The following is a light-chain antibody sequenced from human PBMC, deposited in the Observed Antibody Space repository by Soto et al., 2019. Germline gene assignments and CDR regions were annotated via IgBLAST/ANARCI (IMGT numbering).Light chain of an antibody. CDR2: GAS. J-gene: IGKJ1*01. Sequence: EIVMTQSPATLSVFPGERATLSCRASQSVTNNYFAWYQQKPGRALRLLIDGASTRATGIPDRFSGSGSGTDFTLTISRLEPEDSAVYYCQQYVAVVPFGQGTKVDI. V-gene: IGKV3-20*01. CDR3: QQYVAVVP. CDR1: QSVTNNY.